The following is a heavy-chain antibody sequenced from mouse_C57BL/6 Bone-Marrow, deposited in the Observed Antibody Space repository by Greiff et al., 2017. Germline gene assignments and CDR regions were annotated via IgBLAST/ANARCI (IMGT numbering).Heavy chain of an antibody. CDR2: IYPRSGNT. CDR1: GYTFTSYG. CDR3: AREWAY. J-gene: IGHJ3*01. D-gene: IGHD1-3*01. Sequence: VKLVESGAELARPGASVTLSCKASGYTFTSYGISWVKQRPGQGLEWIGEIYPRSGNTYYNEKFKGKATLTADKSSSTAYMELRSLTSEDSAVYFCAREWAYWGQGTLVTVSA. V-gene: IGHV1-81*01.